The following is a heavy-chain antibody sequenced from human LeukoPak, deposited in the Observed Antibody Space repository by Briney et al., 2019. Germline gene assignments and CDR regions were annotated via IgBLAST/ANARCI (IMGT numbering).Heavy chain of an antibody. CDR1: GFTFSSYA. CDR3: AKDKSVRYSGSFTYGDYFDY. CDR2: ISVSGGST. V-gene: IGHV3-23*01. Sequence: GGSLRLSCAASGFTFSSYAMSWVRQAPGKGLEWVSTISVSGGSTYYADSVKGRFTISRDNSKNTLYLQMNSLRAEDTAVYYCAKDKSVRYSGSFTYGDYFDYWGQGTLVTVSS. J-gene: IGHJ4*02. D-gene: IGHD1-26*01.